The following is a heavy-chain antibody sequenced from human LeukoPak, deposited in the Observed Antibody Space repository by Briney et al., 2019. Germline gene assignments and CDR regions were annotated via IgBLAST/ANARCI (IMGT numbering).Heavy chain of an antibody. Sequence: ASVKVSCKAFGYTFTSYYIHWVRQAPGQGLEWMGIINPSIISTSYAQKFQGRVTMTRDTSTSTVYMELSSLRSEDTAVYYCAREASLDYWGQGTLVTVSA. J-gene: IGHJ4*02. V-gene: IGHV1-46*01. CDR2: INPSIIST. CDR3: AREASLDY. CDR1: GYTFTSYY.